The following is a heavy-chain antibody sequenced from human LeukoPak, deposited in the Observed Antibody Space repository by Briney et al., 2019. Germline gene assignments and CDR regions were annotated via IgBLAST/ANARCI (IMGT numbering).Heavy chain of an antibody. V-gene: IGHV3-48*02. CDR3: AREGGDYGDFYYFDY. Sequence: GGSLRLSCAASGFTFSSYSMNWVRQAPGKGLEWVSYISSSSSTIYYADSVKGRFTISRDNAKNSLYLQMNSLRDEDTAVYYCAREGGDYGDFYYFDYWGQGTLVTASS. J-gene: IGHJ4*02. CDR1: GFTFSSYS. CDR2: ISSSSSTI. D-gene: IGHD4-17*01.